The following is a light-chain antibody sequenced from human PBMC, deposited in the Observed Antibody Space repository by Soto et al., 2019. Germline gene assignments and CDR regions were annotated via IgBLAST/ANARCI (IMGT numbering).Light chain of an antibody. V-gene: IGKV3-11*01. Sequence: EIVLTQSPATLSLSPGERATLSCRASQSVSSYLAWYQQKPGQAPRLLIYDASNRATGVPARFSGSGSGTDFTLTISSLEPEDVAVYYCQQRSNLPYTFGQGTKLEIK. CDR1: QSVSSY. CDR2: DAS. CDR3: QQRSNLPYT. J-gene: IGKJ2*01.